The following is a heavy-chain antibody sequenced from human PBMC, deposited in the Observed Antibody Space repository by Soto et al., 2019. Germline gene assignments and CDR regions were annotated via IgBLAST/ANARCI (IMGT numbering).Heavy chain of an antibody. CDR2: IYPGDSDT. Sequence: GESLKISCKGSGYSFTSYWIGWVRQMPGKGLEWMGIIYPGDSDTRYSPSFQGQVTISADKSISTAYLQWSSLQASDTAMYYCARRPIAVAGVFDYWGQGTLVTVSS. CDR1: GYSFTSYW. V-gene: IGHV5-51*01. CDR3: ARRPIAVAGVFDY. D-gene: IGHD6-19*01. J-gene: IGHJ4*02.